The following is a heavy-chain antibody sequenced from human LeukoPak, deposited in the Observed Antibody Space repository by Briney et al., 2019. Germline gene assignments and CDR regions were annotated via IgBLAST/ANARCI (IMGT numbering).Heavy chain of an antibody. J-gene: IGHJ5*02. CDR1: NGSMTSDCYS. D-gene: IGHD3-16*01. V-gene: IGHV4-39*02. CDR3: ASVWRVATWFDA. CDR2: LFYSGKT. Sequence: PSETLSLTCAVSNGSMTSDCYSWAWLPPPPGKGLEWIGTLFYSGKTYYSSSLDSLITVSLNTSKNNFSLRLSSVTAADTAVYCCASVWRVATWFDAWGQGALVTVAS.